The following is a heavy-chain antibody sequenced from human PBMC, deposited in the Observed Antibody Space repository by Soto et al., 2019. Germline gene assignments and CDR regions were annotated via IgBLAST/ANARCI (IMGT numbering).Heavy chain of an antibody. V-gene: IGHV3-23*01. CDR2: ISGSGGST. D-gene: IGHD6-19*01. Sequence: GGSLRLSCAASGFTFSSYAMSWVRQAPGKXLEWVSAISGSGGSTYYADSVKGRFTISRDNSKNTLYLQMNSLRAEDTAVYYCAKYRQGYGLGLLRQWLPYGMDVWGQGTTVTVSS. CDR1: GFTFSSYA. J-gene: IGHJ6*02. CDR3: AKYRQGYGLGLLRQWLPYGMDV.